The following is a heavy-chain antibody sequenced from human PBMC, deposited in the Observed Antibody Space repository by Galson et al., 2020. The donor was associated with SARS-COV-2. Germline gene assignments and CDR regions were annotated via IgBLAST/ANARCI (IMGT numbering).Heavy chain of an antibody. Sequence: SETLSLTCTVSGCSVSSGNYYWSWIRQPQGKGLEWIAYIYFSGRANYNPSRKRRATISVDTSQNQFSLSLNSVTAADTAVYYCARGRQAKFDHWGQGAPGHRLP. CDR1: GCSVSSGNYY. J-gene: IGHJ4*02. V-gene: IGHV4-61*01. CDR3: ARGRQAKFDH. D-gene: IGHD1-1*01. CDR2: IYFSGRA.